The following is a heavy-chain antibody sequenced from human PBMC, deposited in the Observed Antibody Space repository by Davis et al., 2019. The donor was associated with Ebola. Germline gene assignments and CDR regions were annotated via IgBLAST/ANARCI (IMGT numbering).Heavy chain of an antibody. V-gene: IGHV3-11*06. CDR1: GFTFSDYY. J-gene: IGHJ6*02. CDR3: ARVGAARLDYYYGMDV. D-gene: IGHD6-6*01. CDR2: ISSSSSDT. Sequence: PGGSLRLSCAASGFTFSDYYMSWIRQAPGKGLEWVSYISSSSSDTNYADSVRGRFTISRDNAKNSLYLQMNSLRAEDTAVYYCARVGAARLDYYYGMDVWGQGTTVTVSS.